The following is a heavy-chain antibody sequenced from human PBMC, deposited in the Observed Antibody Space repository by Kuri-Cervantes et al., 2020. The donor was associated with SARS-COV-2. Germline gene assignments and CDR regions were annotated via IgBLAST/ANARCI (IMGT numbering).Heavy chain of an antibody. Sequence: GESLKISCAASGFTFSSYAMHWVRQAPGKGLEWVAVISYDGSNKYYADSVKGRFTISRDNAKNSLYLQMNSLRAEDTAVYYCARDYSDYVWGTYNWFDPWGQGTLVTVSS. D-gene: IGHD3-16*01. CDR3: ARDYSDYVWGTYNWFDP. V-gene: IGHV3-30*07. CDR1: GFTFSSYA. CDR2: ISYDGSNK. J-gene: IGHJ5*02.